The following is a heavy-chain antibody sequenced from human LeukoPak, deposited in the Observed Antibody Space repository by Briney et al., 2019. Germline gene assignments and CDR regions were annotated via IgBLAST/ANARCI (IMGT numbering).Heavy chain of an antibody. CDR3: ARGRYGEYRKNHYYYYMDV. J-gene: IGHJ6*03. Sequence: GASVKVSCKVSGYTLTELSMHWVRQAPGKGLEWMGGFDPEDGETIYAQKFQGRVTITTDESTSTAYMELSSLRSEDTAVYYCARGRYGEYRKNHYYYYMDVWGKGTAVTVSS. CDR2: FDPEDGET. D-gene: IGHD4-17*01. CDR1: GYTLTELS. V-gene: IGHV1-24*01.